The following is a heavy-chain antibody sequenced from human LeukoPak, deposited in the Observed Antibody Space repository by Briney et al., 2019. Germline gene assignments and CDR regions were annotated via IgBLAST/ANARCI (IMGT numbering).Heavy chain of an antibody. D-gene: IGHD4-17*01. Sequence: PGGSLRLSCAASGFTFNSYSINWVRQAPGKGLEWVSYIGSSGATKYADSVKGRLIISRDNAESSVYLQMNSLRDGDTAMYYCARDLHYAFDYWGQGALVTVSS. CDR1: GFTFNSYS. J-gene: IGHJ4*02. CDR3: ARDLHYAFDY. V-gene: IGHV3-48*02. CDR2: IGSSGAT.